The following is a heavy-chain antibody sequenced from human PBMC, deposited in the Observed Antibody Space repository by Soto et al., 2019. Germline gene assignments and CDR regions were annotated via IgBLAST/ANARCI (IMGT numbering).Heavy chain of an antibody. CDR1: GFTFDDYT. CDR3: AKDGCSSPSCYRGNYYYGMDV. Sequence: GGSLRLSCAASGFTFDDYTMHWVRQAPGKGLEWVSLISWDGGSTYYADSVKGRFTISRDNSKNSLYLQMNSLRTEDTALYYCAKDGCSSPSCYRGNYYYGMDVWGQGTTVTVSS. D-gene: IGHD2-2*01. J-gene: IGHJ6*02. CDR2: ISWDGGST. V-gene: IGHV3-43*01.